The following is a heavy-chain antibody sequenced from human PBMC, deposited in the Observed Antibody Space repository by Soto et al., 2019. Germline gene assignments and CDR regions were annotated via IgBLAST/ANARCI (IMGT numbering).Heavy chain of an antibody. CDR3: ARGKEWEQPSNHYYFDY. CDR1: GRTFLISA. CDR2: SIPILGTI. Sequence: QVQLVQSGAEVKTPGSSVRVSCKTAGRTFLISAIAWVRQAPGQGLEWMGGSIPILGTIHFAQNFQGRVNFTADRSTSTAYMDLSSLRSEDTATYFCARGKEWEQPSNHYYFDYWGQGSQVIVSS. D-gene: IGHD1-26*01. V-gene: IGHV1-69*06. J-gene: IGHJ4*02.